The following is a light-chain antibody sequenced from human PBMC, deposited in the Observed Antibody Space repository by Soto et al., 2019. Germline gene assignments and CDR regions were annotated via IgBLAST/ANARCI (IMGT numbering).Light chain of an antibody. V-gene: IGKV3D-15*01. Sequence: EIVMTQSPATLSVSPGARATLSCRASQSVSSTLAWYQQKPGQAPRLLIYDASIRATGIPARFSGSGSGTECTLTISSLQSEDVAVYYCQQYNNWPPVTFGQGTRLEIK. CDR2: DAS. J-gene: IGKJ5*01. CDR1: QSVSST. CDR3: QQYNNWPPVT.